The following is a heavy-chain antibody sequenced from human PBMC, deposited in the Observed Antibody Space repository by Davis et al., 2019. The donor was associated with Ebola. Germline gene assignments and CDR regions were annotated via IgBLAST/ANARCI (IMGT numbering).Heavy chain of an antibody. Sequence: AASVQVSCKASGYTFTSYAMHWVRQAPGQRLEWMGWINAGNGNTKYSQKFQGRVTITRDTSASTAYMELSRLRSDDTAVYYCARDPSPYGDYGHGMDVWGQGTTVTVSS. CDR2: INAGNGNT. CDR3: ARDPSPYGDYGHGMDV. V-gene: IGHV1-3*01. CDR1: GYTFTSYA. D-gene: IGHD4-17*01. J-gene: IGHJ6*02.